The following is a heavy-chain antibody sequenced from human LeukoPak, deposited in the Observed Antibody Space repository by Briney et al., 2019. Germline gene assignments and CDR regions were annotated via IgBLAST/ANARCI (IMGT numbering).Heavy chain of an antibody. CDR3: AKAVVGLRYYYDSSGYYLNDY. D-gene: IGHD3-22*01. CDR2: IYYTGST. J-gene: IGHJ4*02. V-gene: IGHV4-61*05. Sequence: PSETLSLTCTVSGGSISSISYYWGWIRQPPGKGLEWIGYIYYTGSTSYNPSLKSRVTMSLDASKNQFSLELNSVTPADTAVYYCAKAVVGLRYYYDSSGYYLNDYWGQGTLVTVSS. CDR1: GGSISSISYY.